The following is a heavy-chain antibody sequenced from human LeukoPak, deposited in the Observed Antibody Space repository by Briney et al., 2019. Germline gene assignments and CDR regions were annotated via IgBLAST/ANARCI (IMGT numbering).Heavy chain of an antibody. CDR3: ARDGDSGSYYYYFDY. V-gene: IGHV3-33*01. CDR1: GFTFSSYG. D-gene: IGHD1-26*01. Sequence: PGRSLRLSCAASGFTFSSYGMHWVRQAPGKGLEGVAVIWYDGSNGYYADSVKGRFTISRDNSKNTLYLQMNSLRAEDTAVYYCARDGDSGSYYYYFDYWGQGTLVTVSS. CDR2: IWYDGSNG. J-gene: IGHJ4*02.